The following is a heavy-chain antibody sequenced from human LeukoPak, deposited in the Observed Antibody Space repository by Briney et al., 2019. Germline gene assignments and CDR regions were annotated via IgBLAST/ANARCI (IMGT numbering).Heavy chain of an antibody. J-gene: IGHJ6*02. CDR3: TRSLGVVIHGGMDV. D-gene: IGHD3-3*01. V-gene: IGHV4-59*01. CDR2: IYYNGNT. Sequence: KSSETLSLTCTVSGGSISSYYWSWIRQPPGKGLEWIGYIYYNGNTNYNPSLKSRVTISVDTSKNQFSLKLTSVTAADTAVYYCTRSLGVVIHGGMDVWGQGTTVTVSS. CDR1: GGSISSYY.